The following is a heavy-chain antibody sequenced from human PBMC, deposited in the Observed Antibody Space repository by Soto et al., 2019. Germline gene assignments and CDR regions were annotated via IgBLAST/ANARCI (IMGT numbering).Heavy chain of an antibody. Sequence: GGSLRLSCEASGFTFRIYAMSWVRQPPGKGLEWVSALSGSGDSTYYADSVKGRFTISRDNSKNTLYLQMNSLRAEDTAVYYCAKDRSGGIIDYFDFWGQGTLVTVSS. CDR1: GFTFRIYA. V-gene: IGHV3-23*01. J-gene: IGHJ4*02. CDR2: LSGSGDST. D-gene: IGHD3-16*01. CDR3: AKDRSGGIIDYFDF.